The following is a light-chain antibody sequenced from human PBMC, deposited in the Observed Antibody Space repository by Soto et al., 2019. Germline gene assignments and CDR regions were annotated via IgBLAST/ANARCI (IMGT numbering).Light chain of an antibody. CDR2: KAS. J-gene: IGKJ1*01. Sequence: DIQKTRSPSFLSASVGDSVTITCRASQAISNYLNWYQQRPGKPPNLLIYKASTLASGVPSRFSGGGSGTEFTLTINSLQPDDFATYYCQQCHIYSGTFGQGTKVDI. CDR3: QQCHIYSGT. V-gene: IGKV1-5*03. CDR1: QAISNY.